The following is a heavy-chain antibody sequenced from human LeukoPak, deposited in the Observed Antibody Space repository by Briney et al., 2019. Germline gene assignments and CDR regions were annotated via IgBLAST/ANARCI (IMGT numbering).Heavy chain of an antibody. V-gene: IGHV1-18*01. D-gene: IGHD2/OR15-2a*01. CDR1: GGTFSSYA. J-gene: IGHJ3*02. CDR3: ARDRISGAFDI. CDR2: ISAYNGDT. Sequence: ASVKVSCKASGGTFSSYAISWVRQAPGQGLEWMGWISAYNGDTNYAQKLQGRITMTTDTSTSTAYMELRSLRYDDTAVYYCARDRISGAFDIWGQGTMVTVSS.